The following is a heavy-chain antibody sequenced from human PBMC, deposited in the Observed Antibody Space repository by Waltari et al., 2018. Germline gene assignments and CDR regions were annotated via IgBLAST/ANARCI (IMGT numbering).Heavy chain of an antibody. D-gene: IGHD6-6*01. CDR3: AREFYLSSSSV. CDR2: IYTRGST. V-gene: IGHV4-4*07. J-gene: IGHJ4*02. Sequence: QVQLQESGPGLLKPSETLSPTCTVSGGPISTYYWRGIRQPAGKGLEWIWRIYTRGSTNYNPSLKSRVTMSVDTSKNQFSLKLSSVTAADTAVYYCAREFYLSSSSVWGQGTLVTVSS. CDR1: GGPISTYY.